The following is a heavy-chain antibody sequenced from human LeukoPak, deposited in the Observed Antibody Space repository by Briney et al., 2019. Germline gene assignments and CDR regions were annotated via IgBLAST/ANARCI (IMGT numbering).Heavy chain of an antibody. D-gene: IGHD3-22*01. J-gene: IGHJ6*03. CDR3: ATTEDYYDSSGYHYYYYYYMDV. Sequence: SVKVSCKASGGTFSSYAISWVRQAPGQGLEWMGGIIPISVTANYAQKFQGRVTITADESTSTAYMELSSLRSGDTAVYYCATTEDYYDSSGYHYYYYYYMDVWGKGTTVTASS. V-gene: IGHV1-69*01. CDR2: IIPISVTA. CDR1: GGTFSSYA.